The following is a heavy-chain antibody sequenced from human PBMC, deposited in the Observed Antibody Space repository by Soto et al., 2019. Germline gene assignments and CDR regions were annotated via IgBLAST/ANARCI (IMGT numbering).Heavy chain of an antibody. J-gene: IGHJ4*02. V-gene: IGHV4-39*01. CDR3: VRLLYV. Sequence: PSETLSLTCTVSGGSITSDYYYWGWARQPPGKGLEWIGSLYYNGSTYCNPSLKTRLTISGDTSKNQFSLKMTSVTAADTAVYYCVRLLYVWGQGTLVTVSS. CDR1: GGSITSDYYY. CDR2: LYYNGST. D-gene: IGHD2-8*01.